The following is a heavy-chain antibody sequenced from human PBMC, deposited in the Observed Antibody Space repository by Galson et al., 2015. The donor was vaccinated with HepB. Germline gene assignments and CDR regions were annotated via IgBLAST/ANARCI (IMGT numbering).Heavy chain of an antibody. CDR1: GYTFTSYD. CDR2: MNPNSGNT. Sequence: SVKVSCKASGYTFTSYDINWVRQATGQGLEWMGWMNPNSGNTGYAQKFQGRVTMTRNTSISTAYMELSSLRSEDTAVYYCARVAGLRYFDWLFISDAFDIWGQGTMVTVSS. J-gene: IGHJ3*02. D-gene: IGHD3-9*01. CDR3: ARVAGLRYFDWLFISDAFDI. V-gene: IGHV1-8*01.